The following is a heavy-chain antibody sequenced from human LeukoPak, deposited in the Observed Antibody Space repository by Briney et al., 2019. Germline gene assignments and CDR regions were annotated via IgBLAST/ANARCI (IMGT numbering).Heavy chain of an antibody. CDR2: ITGSGGNT. V-gene: IGHV3-23*01. CDR3: ARMGYGYLTSFDY. J-gene: IGHJ4*02. Sequence: GGSLRLSCTASGFTFTSYAMTWVRQAPGERLEWVSTITGSGGNTYYADSVKGRFTISRDNSKNTLYLQMNSLRAEDTAVYYCARMGYGYLTSFDYWGQGTLVTVSS. D-gene: IGHD4-17*01. CDR1: GFTFTSYA.